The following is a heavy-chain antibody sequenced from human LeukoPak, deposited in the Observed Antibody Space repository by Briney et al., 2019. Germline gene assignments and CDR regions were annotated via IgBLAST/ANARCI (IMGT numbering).Heavy chain of an antibody. D-gene: IGHD3-22*01. CDR1: GGSISSHY. J-gene: IGHJ5*02. V-gene: IGHV4-34*01. CDR2: INHSGSI. Sequence: SETLSLTCTVSGGSISSHYWSWVRQPPGKGLEWIGEINHSGSINYNPSLKSRVTISEDTSKRQFSLRLSSVTAADTAVYYCAREFPYPYDSKNYHGWFDPWGQGTLVTVSS. CDR3: AREFPYPYDSKNYHGWFDP.